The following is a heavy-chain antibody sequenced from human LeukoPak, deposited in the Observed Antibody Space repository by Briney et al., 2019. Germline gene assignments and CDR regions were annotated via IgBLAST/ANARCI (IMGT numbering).Heavy chain of an antibody. D-gene: IGHD3-10*01. CDR1: GGTFSSYA. CDR2: IIPIFGTA. V-gene: IGHV1-69*05. Sequence: SVKVSCKASGGTFSSYAISWVRQAPGQGLEWMGGIIPIFGTANHVQKFQGRVTITTDESTSTAYMELSSLRSEDTAVYYCGGYYGSGSFYYYYMDVWGKGTTVTVSS. CDR3: GGYYGSGSFYYYYMDV. J-gene: IGHJ6*03.